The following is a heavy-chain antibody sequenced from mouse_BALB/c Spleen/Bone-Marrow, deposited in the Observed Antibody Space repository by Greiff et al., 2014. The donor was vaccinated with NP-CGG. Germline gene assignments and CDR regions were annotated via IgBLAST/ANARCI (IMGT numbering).Heavy chain of an antibody. J-gene: IGHJ1*01. CDR1: GYSFTGYY. CDR3: ATGSSYWYFDV. V-gene: IGHV1S34*01. CDR2: ISCYNGAT. Sequence: LVKTGASVKIPCKASGYSFTGYYMHWVKQSHGKSLEWIGYISCYNGATSYNQKFKGKATFTVDTSSSTAYMQFNSLTSEDSAVYYCATGSSYWYFDVWGAGTTVTVSS. D-gene: IGHD1-1*01.